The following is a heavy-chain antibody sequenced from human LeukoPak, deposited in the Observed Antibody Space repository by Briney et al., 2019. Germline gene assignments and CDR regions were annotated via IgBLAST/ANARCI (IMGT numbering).Heavy chain of an antibody. J-gene: IGHJ4*02. CDR3: ARSIHYDFWSCYYLDY. CDR1: GYTFTSYG. V-gene: IGHV1-18*01. D-gene: IGHD3-3*01. CDR2: ISAYNGNT. Sequence: ASVKVSCKASGYTFTSYGISWVRQAPGQGLEWMGWISAYNGNTNYAQKLQGRVTMTTDTSTSTAYMELRSLRSDDTAVYYCARSIHYDFWSCYYLDYWGQGTLVTVSS.